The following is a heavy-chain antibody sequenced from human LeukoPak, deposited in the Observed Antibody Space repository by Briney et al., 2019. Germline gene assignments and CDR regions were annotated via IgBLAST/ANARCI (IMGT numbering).Heavy chain of an antibody. V-gene: IGHV3-7*01. CDR1: GFTFSSYW. D-gene: IGHD2-2*02. CDR3: ARDRAVVVPAAIRMLSPSDHWFDP. CDR2: IKQDGSEK. Sequence: GGSLRLSCAASGFTFSSYWMSWVRQAPGKGLEWVANIKQDGSEKYYVDSVKGRFTISRDNAKNSLYLQMNSLRAEDTAVYYCARDRAVVVPAAIRMLSPSDHWFDPWGQGTLVTVSS. J-gene: IGHJ5*02.